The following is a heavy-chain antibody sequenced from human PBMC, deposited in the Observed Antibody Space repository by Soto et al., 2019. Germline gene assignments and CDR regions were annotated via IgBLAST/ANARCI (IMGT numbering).Heavy chain of an antibody. CDR2: TYYRSKWYN. V-gene: IGHV6-1*01. Sequence: SQTLSLTCAIPGDSVSSNIAAWNWIRQSPSRGLEWLGRTYYRSKWYNDYAVSVKSRITINPDASKNQFSLQLDCVTPEDTAVYYCARGQGMAVAGTNWFDPWGQGTLVTVSS. D-gene: IGHD6-19*01. J-gene: IGHJ5*02. CDR1: GDSVSSNIAA. CDR3: ARGQGMAVAGTNWFDP.